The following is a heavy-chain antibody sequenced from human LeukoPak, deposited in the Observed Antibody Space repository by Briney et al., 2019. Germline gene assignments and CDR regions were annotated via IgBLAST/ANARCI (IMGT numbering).Heavy chain of an antibody. CDR2: IYSGGST. J-gene: IGHJ3*02. Sequence: GGSLRLSCAASGFTVSSNYMSWVRQAPGKGLEWVSVIYSGGSTYYADSVKGRFTISRDNSKNTLYLQMNSLRAEDTAVYYCARDGVVRGDGLAFGIWGQGTMVTVSS. CDR3: ARDGVVRGDGLAFGI. CDR1: GFTVSSNY. V-gene: IGHV3-53*01. D-gene: IGHD3-10*01.